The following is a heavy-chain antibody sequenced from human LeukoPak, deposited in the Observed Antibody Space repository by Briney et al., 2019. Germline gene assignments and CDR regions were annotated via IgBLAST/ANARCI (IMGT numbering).Heavy chain of an antibody. CDR2: ISASSRTT. J-gene: IGHJ4*02. V-gene: IGHV3-48*04. Sequence: GGSLRLSCETSGVIFSSLSLNWVRQPPGKGLEWLSYISASSRTTYYADSVKGRFIVSRDNAKNSLFLQMDSLRADDTALYYCASESSGSSTRAPDFWGQGTVVTVSS. CDR3: ASESSGSSTRAPDF. CDR1: GVIFSSLS. D-gene: IGHD1-26*01.